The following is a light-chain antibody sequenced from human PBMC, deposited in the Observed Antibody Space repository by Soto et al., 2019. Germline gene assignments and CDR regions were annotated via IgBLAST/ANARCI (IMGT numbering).Light chain of an antibody. Sequence: EIVLTQSPATLSLFPGERATLSCRASQSVSSDLAWYQQKPGQAPRLLLYDASNRAPGIPARFSGSGSGTDFTPTISSLEPEDFAVYYCQQRSNWITFGQGTRLEIE. CDR2: DAS. CDR3: QQRSNWIT. CDR1: QSVSSD. V-gene: IGKV3-11*01. J-gene: IGKJ5*01.